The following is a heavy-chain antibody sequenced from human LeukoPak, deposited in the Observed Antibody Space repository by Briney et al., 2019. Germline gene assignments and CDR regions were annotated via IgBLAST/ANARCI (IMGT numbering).Heavy chain of an antibody. D-gene: IGHD3-22*01. CDR1: GYTFTGYY. CDR2: FDPEDGET. J-gene: IGHJ4*02. CDR3: AAERAYYYDSSGYYYDY. V-gene: IGHV1-24*01. Sequence: ASVKVSCKASGYTFTGYYMHWVRQAPGKGLEWMGGFDPEDGETIYAQKFQGRVTMTEDTSTDTAYMELSSLRSEDTAVYYCAAERAYYYDSSGYYYDYWGQGTLVTVSS.